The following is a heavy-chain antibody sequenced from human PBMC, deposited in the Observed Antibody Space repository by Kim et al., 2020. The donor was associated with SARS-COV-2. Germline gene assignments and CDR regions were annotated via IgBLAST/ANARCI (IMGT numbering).Heavy chain of an antibody. D-gene: IGHD6-13*01. J-gene: IGHJ3*02. CDR1: GFTFGDYA. Sequence: GGSLRLSCAASGFTFGDYAIHWVRQAPGKGLEWVAGISWNSGAIGYADSVKGRFTISRDNAKNSLYLQMKSLRAGDTALYYCAKVSSPWYIDGFDIWGQG. CDR3: AKVSSPWYIDGFDI. CDR2: ISWNSGAI. V-gene: IGHV3-9*01.